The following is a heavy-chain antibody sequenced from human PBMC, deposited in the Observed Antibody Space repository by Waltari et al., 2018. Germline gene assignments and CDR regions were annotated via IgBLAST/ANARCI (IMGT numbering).Heavy chain of an antibody. Sequence: QVTLKESGPALVKPTQTLTLTCTFSGFSLSTSGMRVSWIRQPPGKALEWLARIDWDDDKFYSTSLKTRLTISKDTSKNQVVLTMTNMDPVDTATYYCARTGPNWNLIGGAFDIWGQGTMVTVSS. J-gene: IGHJ3*02. CDR1: GFSLSTSGMR. V-gene: IGHV2-70*04. D-gene: IGHD1-1*01. CDR2: IDWDDDK. CDR3: ARTGPNWNLIGGAFDI.